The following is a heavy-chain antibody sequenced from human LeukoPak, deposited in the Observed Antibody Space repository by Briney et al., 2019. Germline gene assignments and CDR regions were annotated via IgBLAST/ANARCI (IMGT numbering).Heavy chain of an antibody. CDR3: ASERSGYSLIYYYGLDV. D-gene: IGHD3-3*01. J-gene: IGHJ6*02. CDR1: GLTFSDYY. V-gene: IGHV3-11*01. CDR2: ISNSGSTI. Sequence: MAGGSLRLSCAASGLTFSDYYMSWIRQAPGKGLEWVSFISNSGSTIYYADSVKGRFTTSRDNAKNSLYLQMNSLRAEDTAVYYCASERSGYSLIYYYGLDVWGPGTTVTVSS.